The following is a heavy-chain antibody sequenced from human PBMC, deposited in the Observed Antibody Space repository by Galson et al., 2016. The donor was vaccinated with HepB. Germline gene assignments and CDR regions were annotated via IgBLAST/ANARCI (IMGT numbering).Heavy chain of an antibody. D-gene: IGHD3-9*01. J-gene: IGHJ2*01. CDR2: IQGRGSFT. V-gene: IGHV3-21*06. CDR3: ATIDSRDWYFDL. CDR1: GFRVSNYT. Sequence: SLRLSCAASGFRVSNYTMTWVRQAPGKGLEWVSSIQGRGSFTSYADSVKGRFSISRDNAKNSLYLEMNGLRAEDAAIYYCATIDSRDWYFDLWGRGTLVPVAS.